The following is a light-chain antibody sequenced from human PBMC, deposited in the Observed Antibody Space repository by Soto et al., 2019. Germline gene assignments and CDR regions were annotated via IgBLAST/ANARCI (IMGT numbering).Light chain of an antibody. CDR1: RSDVGSYNY. CDR2: EVT. J-gene: IGLJ3*02. CDR3: NSYTSTSSWV. Sequence: QSALSQPASVAGSPGQSITISCTGTRSDVGSYNYVSWYQQHPGKAPNLMIYEVTNRPSGVSNRFSGSKSGNTASLTISGLQAEDEADYYCNSYTSTSSWVFGGGTKLTVL. V-gene: IGLV2-14*01.